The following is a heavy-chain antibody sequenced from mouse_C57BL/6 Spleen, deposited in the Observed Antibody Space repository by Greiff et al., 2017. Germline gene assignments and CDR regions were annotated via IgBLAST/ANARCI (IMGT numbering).Heavy chain of an antibody. V-gene: IGHV5-4*01. D-gene: IGHD2-1*01. CDR1: GFTFSSYA. J-gene: IGHJ2*01. CDR3: AREGDGNYYPFDY. Sequence: EVMLVESGGGLVKPGGSLKLSCAASGFTFSSYAMSWVRQTPGKRLEWVANISDGGSYTYYPDNVKGRFTISRDNANTNLYMQMSSLKSEDAAMYYCAREGDGNYYPFDYWGQGTTLTVSS. CDR2: ISDGGSYT.